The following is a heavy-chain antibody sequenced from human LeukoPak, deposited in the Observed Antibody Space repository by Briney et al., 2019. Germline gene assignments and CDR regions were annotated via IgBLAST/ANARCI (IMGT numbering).Heavy chain of an antibody. CDR3: AKDYDSSGYYLDY. D-gene: IGHD3-22*01. J-gene: IGHJ4*02. CDR2: ISYDGTTK. Sequence: GGSLRLSCAASGFTFSSYEMNWVRQAPGKGLEWVTFISYDGTTKFYADSVKGRFTISRDNSKNTLFLQMTSLTTGDTAVYYCAKDYDSSGYYLDYWGQGTQVTVSS. CDR1: GFTFSSYE. V-gene: IGHV3-30*01.